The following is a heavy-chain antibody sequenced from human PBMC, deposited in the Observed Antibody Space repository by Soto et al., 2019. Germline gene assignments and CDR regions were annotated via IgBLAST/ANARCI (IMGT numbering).Heavy chain of an antibody. CDR2: IYSGGST. CDR1: GFTVSSNY. CDR3: ARRTVAGTFGY. Sequence: EVQLVESGGGLVQPGGSLRRSCAASGFTVSSNYMSWVRQAPGKGLEWVSVIYSGGSTYYADFLKCRFTISRHNSKNKLYLQMNSLRAEDTAVYYCARRTVAGTFGYWCQGPLVTVSS. J-gene: IGHJ4*02. D-gene: IGHD6-19*01. V-gene: IGHV3-53*04.